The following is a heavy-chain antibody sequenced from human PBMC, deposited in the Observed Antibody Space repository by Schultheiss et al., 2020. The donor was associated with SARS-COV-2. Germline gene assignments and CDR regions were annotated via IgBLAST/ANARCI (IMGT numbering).Heavy chain of an antibody. J-gene: IGHJ4*02. CDR2: IYYSGST. CDR1: GGSISSSSYY. Sequence: SQTLSLTCTVSGGSISSSSYYWGWIRQPPGKGLEWIGYIYYSGSTYYNPSLKSRVTISVDTSKNQFSLKLSSVTAADTAVYYCARRNDDSSGPAFDYWGQGTLVTVSS. D-gene: IGHD3-22*01. V-gene: IGHV4-31*03. CDR3: ARRNDDSSGPAFDY.